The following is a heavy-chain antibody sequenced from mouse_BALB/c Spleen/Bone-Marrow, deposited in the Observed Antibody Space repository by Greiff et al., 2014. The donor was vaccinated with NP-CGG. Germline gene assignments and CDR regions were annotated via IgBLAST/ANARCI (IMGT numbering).Heavy chain of an antibody. CDR3: TRDGKGNYDYAMDY. CDR2: ISSGGSYT. J-gene: IGHJ4*01. D-gene: IGHD2-1*01. CDR1: GFTFSSYT. Sequence: LKESGGGFVKPGGALKISCAASGFTFSSYTMSWGRPTPEKRLGWGATISSGGSYTYYPDSVKGRFTISRDNAKNTLYLQMSSLKSEDTAMYYCTRDGKGNYDYAMDYWGQGTSVTVSS. V-gene: IGHV5-6-4*01.